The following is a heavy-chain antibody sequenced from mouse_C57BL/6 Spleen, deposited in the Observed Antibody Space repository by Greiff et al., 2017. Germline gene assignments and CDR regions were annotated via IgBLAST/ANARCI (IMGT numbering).Heavy chain of an antibody. CDR1: GFSFNTYA. Sequence: EVQLVESGGGLVQPKGSLKLSCAASGFSFNTYAMNWVRQAPGKGLEWVARIRSKSNNYATYYADSVKDRFTISRDDSESMLYLQMNNLKTEDTAMYYCVRPYDYDGTPCAYWGQGTLVTVSA. D-gene: IGHD2-4*01. CDR2: IRSKSNNYAT. V-gene: IGHV10-1*01. CDR3: VRPYDYDGTPCAY. J-gene: IGHJ3*01.